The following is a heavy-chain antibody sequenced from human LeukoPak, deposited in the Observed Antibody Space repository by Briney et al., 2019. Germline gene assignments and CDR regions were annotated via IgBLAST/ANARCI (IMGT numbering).Heavy chain of an antibody. J-gene: IGHJ2*01. CDR1: GGSISSSSYY. CDR2: IYYSGST. CDR3: ARVSSSWYQDWYFDL. D-gene: IGHD6-13*01. V-gene: IGHV4-39*07. Sequence: PSETLSLTCTVSGGSISSSSYYWGWIRQPPGKGLEWIGSIYYSGSTYYKPSLKSRVTVSVDTSKNQFSLKLSSVTAADTAVYYCARVSSSWYQDWYFDLWGRGTLVTVSS.